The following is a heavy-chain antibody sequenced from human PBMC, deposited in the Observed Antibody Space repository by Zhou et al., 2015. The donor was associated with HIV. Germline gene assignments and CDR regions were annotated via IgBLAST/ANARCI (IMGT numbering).Heavy chain of an antibody. J-gene: IGHJ3*01. CDR2: VSYDGSNT. CDR3: VRDIQSVAFDV. D-gene: IGHD4-11*01. V-gene: IGHV3-30*03. CDR1: GFTFSSYA. Sequence: VQLVESGGGVVQSGRSLRLSCEASGFTFSSYAMHWVRQAPGKGLEWVGIVSYDGSNTYYEDSVKGRFTISRDNSKNTLSLQMNSLTAEDTALYYCVRDIQSVAFDVWGQGALVTVSS.